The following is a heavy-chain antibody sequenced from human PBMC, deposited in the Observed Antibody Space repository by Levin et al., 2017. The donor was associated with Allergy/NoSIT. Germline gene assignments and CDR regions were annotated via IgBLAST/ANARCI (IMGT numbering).Heavy chain of an antibody. D-gene: IGHD3-22*01. CDR3: ASPYYYDSSPADY. V-gene: IGHV4-39*07. Sequence: SQTLSLTCTVSGGSISSSSYYWGWIRQPPGKGLEWIGSIYYSGSTYYNPSLKSRVTISVDTSKNQFSLKLSSVTAADTAVYYCASPYYYDSSPADYWGQGTLVTVSS. CDR2: IYYSGST. J-gene: IGHJ4*02. CDR1: GGSISSSSYY.